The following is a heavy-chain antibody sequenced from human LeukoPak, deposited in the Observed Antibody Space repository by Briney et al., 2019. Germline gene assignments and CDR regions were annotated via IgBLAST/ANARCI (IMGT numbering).Heavy chain of an antibody. CDR1: RFTFNTYA. V-gene: IGHV3-23*01. J-gene: IGHJ4*02. D-gene: IGHD2-15*01. CDR3: ATVKRDCSGGTCYSYDY. CDR2: ISSNGDIT. Sequence: GGSLRLSCVASRFTFNTYAVNWVRQAPGKGLEWVSAISSNGDITYYADSVRGRFTISRGNSKNTVFLQMNSLRADDTVVYYCATVKRDCSGGTCYSYDYWGQGTLVTASS.